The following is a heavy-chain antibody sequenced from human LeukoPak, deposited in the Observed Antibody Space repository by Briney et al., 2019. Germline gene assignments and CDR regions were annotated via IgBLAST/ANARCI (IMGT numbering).Heavy chain of an antibody. J-gene: IGHJ4*02. V-gene: IGHV2-70*04. D-gene: IGHD3-22*01. CDR2: IDWDDDK. Sequence: SGPALAKPTQTLTLTCTFSGFSLSTSGMRVSWIRQPPGKALEWLARIDWDDDKFYSTSLKTRLTISKDTSKNQAVLTMTNMDPVDTATYYCARNYYDSSGLYSGGFDYWGQGTLVTVSS. CDR1: GFSLSTSGMR. CDR3: ARNYYDSSGLYSGGFDY.